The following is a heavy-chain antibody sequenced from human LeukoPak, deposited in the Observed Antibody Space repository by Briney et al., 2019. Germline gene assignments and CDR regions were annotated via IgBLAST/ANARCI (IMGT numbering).Heavy chain of an antibody. Sequence: GGSLRLSCAASGFTFSGSAMHWVRQASGKGLEWVGRIRSKANSYATAYAASAKGRFTISRDDSKNTAYLQMNSLKTEDTAVYYCTRSMVRGLDVWGQGTTVTVSS. CDR1: GFTFSGSA. J-gene: IGHJ6*02. CDR3: TRSMVRGLDV. CDR2: IRSKANSYAT. V-gene: IGHV3-73*01. D-gene: IGHD3-10*01.